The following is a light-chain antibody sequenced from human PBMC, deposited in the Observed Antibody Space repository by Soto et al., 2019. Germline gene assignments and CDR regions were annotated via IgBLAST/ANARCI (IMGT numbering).Light chain of an antibody. V-gene: IGKV3-11*01. Sequence: LTQSPGTLSLSPGERATLSCRASQSVSNFLAWYQQIPGQAPSLLIYDASNRATGIPARFSGSGSGTDFTLTISSLEPEDFAIYYCQQRSSWPITFGPGTKVDIK. CDR3: QQRSSWPIT. CDR2: DAS. CDR1: QSVSNF. J-gene: IGKJ3*01.